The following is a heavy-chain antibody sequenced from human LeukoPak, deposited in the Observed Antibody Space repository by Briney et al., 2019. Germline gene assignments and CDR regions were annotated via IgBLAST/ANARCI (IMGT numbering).Heavy chain of an antibody. CDR3: ARVYYYDMMGAFDI. Sequence: TGGSLRLSCAASGFTFSSYWMSWVRQAPGKGLEWLANIKQDGSEKYYVDSVKGRFTISRDNAKNSRYLQMNRLRAEDTAVYYCARVYYYDMMGAFDIWGQGTMVTVSS. CDR1: GFTFSSYW. CDR2: IKQDGSEK. V-gene: IGHV3-7*01. J-gene: IGHJ3*02. D-gene: IGHD3-22*01.